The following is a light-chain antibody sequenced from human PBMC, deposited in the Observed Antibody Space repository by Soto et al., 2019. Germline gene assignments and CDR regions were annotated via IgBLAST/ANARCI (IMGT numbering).Light chain of an antibody. CDR3: CSDTTRGTYV. CDR2: EVN. CDR1: SSDVGGYNY. V-gene: IGLV2-8*01. J-gene: IGLJ1*01. Sequence: QSVLTQPPSASGSPGQSVAISCTGTSSDVGGYNYVSWYQQHPGKAPKLMIYEVNKRPSGVPDRFSGSKSGNTASLTVSGLQAEDEAEYYCCSDTTRGTYVFGSGTKVTVL.